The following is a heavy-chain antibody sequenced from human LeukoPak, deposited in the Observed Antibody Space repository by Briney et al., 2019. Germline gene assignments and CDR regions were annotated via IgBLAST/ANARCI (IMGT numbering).Heavy chain of an antibody. CDR2: IYYSGST. J-gene: IGHJ4*02. V-gene: IGHV4-39*02. D-gene: IGHD3-22*01. CDR3: AREGGDSSGYPDY. Sequence: NPSETLSLTCTVSGGSISSSSYYWGWIRQPPGKGLEWIGSIYYSGSTYYNPSLKSRVTISVDTFKNQFSLKLSSVTAADTAVYYCAREGGDSSGYPDYWGQGTLVTVSS. CDR1: GGSISSSSYY.